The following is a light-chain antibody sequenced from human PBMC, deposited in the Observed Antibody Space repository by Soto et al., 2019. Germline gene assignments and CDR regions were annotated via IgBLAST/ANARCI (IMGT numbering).Light chain of an antibody. Sequence: DIQLTQSPSFLSASVGDRVTITCRASQGIASYLAWYQQKPGKAPKLLIYKASTLQSGVPSRLSGSGSGTEFTLTLSSRQPEDFATYYCQQLYSCAVTFGQGTRLEIK. CDR3: QQLYSCAVT. CDR2: KAS. V-gene: IGKV1-9*01. J-gene: IGKJ5*01. CDR1: QGIASY.